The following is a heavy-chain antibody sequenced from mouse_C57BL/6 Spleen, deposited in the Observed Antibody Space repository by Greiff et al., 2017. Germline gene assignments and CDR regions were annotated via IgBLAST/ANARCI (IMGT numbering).Heavy chain of an antibody. CDR3: ARQTSDSSGFDY. CDR2: IYPGDGDT. CDR1: GYAFSSYW. Sequence: VKLVESGAELVKPGASVKISCKASGYAFSSYWMNWVKQRPGKGLEWIGQIYPGDGDTNYNGKFKGKATLTADKSSSTAYMQLSSLTSEDSAVYFCARQTSDSSGFDYWGQGTTLTVSS. J-gene: IGHJ2*01. V-gene: IGHV1-80*01. D-gene: IGHD3-2*02.